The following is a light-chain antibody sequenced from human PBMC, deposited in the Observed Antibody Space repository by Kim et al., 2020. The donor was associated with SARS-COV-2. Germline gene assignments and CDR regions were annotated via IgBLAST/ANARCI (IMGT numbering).Light chain of an antibody. CDR3: QQYDTYSYP. J-gene: IGKJ2*01. CDR2: YAS. Sequence: SASVGDIVPITCRPSQSITRWLAWYQQNPGKAPTLLIYYASNLKSGLPSSFSGSGCGTEFSLPISSLPPDYFATYYCQQYDTYSYPFGKGTKLEI. V-gene: IGKV1-5*01. CDR1: QSITRW.